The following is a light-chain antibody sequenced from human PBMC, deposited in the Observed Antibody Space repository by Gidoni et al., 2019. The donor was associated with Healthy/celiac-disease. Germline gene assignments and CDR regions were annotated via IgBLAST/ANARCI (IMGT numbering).Light chain of an antibody. Sequence: QSALTQPASVSGSPGQSITIYCTGTSSDVGGYNYVSWYQQHPGKAPKLMIYDVSNRPSGVSNRFSGSKSGNTASLTISWLQAEDEADYYCSSYTSSSTAVFGGGTKLTVL. CDR3: SSYTSSSTAV. J-gene: IGLJ2*01. V-gene: IGLV2-14*01. CDR1: SSDVGGYNY. CDR2: DVS.